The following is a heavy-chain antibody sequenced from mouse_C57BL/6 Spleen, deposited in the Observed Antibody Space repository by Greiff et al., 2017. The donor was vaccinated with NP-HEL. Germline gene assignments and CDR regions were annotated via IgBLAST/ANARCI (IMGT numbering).Heavy chain of an antibody. CDR3: ARGDYGSSPFAY. D-gene: IGHD1-1*01. CDR1: GYSITSGYY. Sequence: EVKVEESGPGLVKPSQSLSLTCSVTGYSITSGYYWNWIRQFPGNKLEWMGYISYDGSNNYNPYLKNRITITRDTSTNQFFLKWNSVTTEDTATYYCARGDYGSSPFAYWGQGTLVTVSA. V-gene: IGHV3-6*01. J-gene: IGHJ3*01. CDR2: ISYDGSN.